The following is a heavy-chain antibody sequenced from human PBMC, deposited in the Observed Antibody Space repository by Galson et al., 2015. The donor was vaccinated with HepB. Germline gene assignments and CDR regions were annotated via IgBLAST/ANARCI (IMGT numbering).Heavy chain of an antibody. CDR3: ARVPTYYDILTGFYYFDY. CDR2: IKQDGSEK. J-gene: IGHJ4*02. Sequence: SLRLSCAASGFTFSSYWMSWVRQAPGKGLEWVANIKQDGSEKYYVDSVKGRFTISRDNAKNSLYLQMNSLRAEDTAVYYCARVPTYYDILTGFYYFDYWGQGTLVTVSS. D-gene: IGHD3-9*01. CDR1: GFTFSSYW. V-gene: IGHV3-7*03.